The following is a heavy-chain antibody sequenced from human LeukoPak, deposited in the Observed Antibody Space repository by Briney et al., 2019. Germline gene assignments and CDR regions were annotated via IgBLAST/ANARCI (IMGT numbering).Heavy chain of an antibody. CDR2: ISGSGGST. Sequence: GGSLRLSCAASGFTFSSYAMSWVRQAPGKGLEWVSAISGSGGSTYYADSVKGRFTISRDNSKNTLYLQMNSLRAEDTAVYYCAKADTAMDHYYYYYGMDVWGQGTTVTVSS. V-gene: IGHV3-23*01. CDR1: GFTFSSYA. J-gene: IGHJ6*02. D-gene: IGHD5-18*01. CDR3: AKADTAMDHYYYYYGMDV.